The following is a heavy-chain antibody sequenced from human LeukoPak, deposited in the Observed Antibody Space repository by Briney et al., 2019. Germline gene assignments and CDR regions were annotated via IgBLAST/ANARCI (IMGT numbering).Heavy chain of an antibody. CDR3: ARRGATISTWHYFDY. CDR2: IYTSGST. V-gene: IGHV4-4*09. CDR1: GGSISSYY. J-gene: IGHJ4*02. D-gene: IGHD5-12*01. Sequence: SETLSLTCTVSGGSISSYYWSWIRQPPGKGLEWIGYIYTSGSTNYNPSLKSRVTISVDTSKNQFSLKLSSVTAADTAVYYCARRGATISTWHYFDYWGQGTLVTVSS.